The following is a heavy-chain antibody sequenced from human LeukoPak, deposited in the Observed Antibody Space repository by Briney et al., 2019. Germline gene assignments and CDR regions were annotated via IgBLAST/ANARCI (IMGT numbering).Heavy chain of an antibody. V-gene: IGHV1-69*05. CDR1: GGTFSSYA. Sequence: SVKVSCKASGGTFSSYAISWVRQAPGRGLEWMGGIIPIFGTANYAQKFQGRVTITTDDSTSTAYMELSSLRSEDTAVYYCARGQIQLWPPDYWGQGTLVTVSS. CDR3: ARGQIQLWPPDY. D-gene: IGHD5-18*01. CDR2: IIPIFGTA. J-gene: IGHJ4*02.